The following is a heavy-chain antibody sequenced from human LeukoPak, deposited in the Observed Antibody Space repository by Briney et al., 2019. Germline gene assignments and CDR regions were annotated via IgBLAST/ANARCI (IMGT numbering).Heavy chain of an antibody. D-gene: IGHD5-12*01. Sequence: YPSDTLSLTCTVSGGSISNYYWSWIRQPPGKGLEWIGYIYYSGSTKYNPSLKSRVTISVDTSKNQFSPRLSSVTAADTAVYYCARFNDIVATLFDYWGQGTLVTVSS. CDR2: IYYSGST. V-gene: IGHV4-59*01. J-gene: IGHJ4*02. CDR1: GGSISNYY. CDR3: ARFNDIVATLFDY.